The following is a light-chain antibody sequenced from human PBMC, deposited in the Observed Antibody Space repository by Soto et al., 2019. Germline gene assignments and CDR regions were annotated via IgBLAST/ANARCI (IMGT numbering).Light chain of an antibody. CDR1: QSISNW. CDR2: KAS. Sequence: DIQMTQSPSTLSASVGDRVTITCRASQSISNWLAWYQQKPGKAPKLLIYKASGLEGGVPSRFSGSGSGTEFTLTISSRQPDDFATYYCQQYNSYSRTFGQGTKVEIK. V-gene: IGKV1-5*03. CDR3: QQYNSYSRT. J-gene: IGKJ1*01.